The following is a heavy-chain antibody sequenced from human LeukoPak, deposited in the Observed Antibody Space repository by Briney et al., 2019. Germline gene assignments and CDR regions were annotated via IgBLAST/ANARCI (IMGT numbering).Heavy chain of an antibody. D-gene: IGHD3-22*01. V-gene: IGHV1-69*05. Sequence: GASVKVSCKASGYTFTSYGISWVRQAPGQGLEWMGRIIPIFGTANYAQRFQGRVTITTDESTSTAYMELSSLRSEDTAVYYCARSPYDSSGYYYNYFQHWGQGTLVTVSS. CDR3: ARSPYDSSGYYYNYFQH. J-gene: IGHJ1*01. CDR2: IIPIFGTA. CDR1: GYTFTSYG.